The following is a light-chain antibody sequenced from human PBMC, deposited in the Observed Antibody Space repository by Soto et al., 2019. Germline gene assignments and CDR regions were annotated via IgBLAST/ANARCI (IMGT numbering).Light chain of an antibody. Sequence: EIVMTQSPATLSVSPGERATLSCRASQSVSGNLAWYQQKPGQAPRLLIYGASTRATGIPARFSGSGSGTEFTRTISSLQSEDVAVYYCQQYNNWPREFGQGTKVEIK. V-gene: IGKV3-15*01. CDR2: GAS. CDR3: QQYNNWPRE. CDR1: QSVSGN. J-gene: IGKJ1*01.